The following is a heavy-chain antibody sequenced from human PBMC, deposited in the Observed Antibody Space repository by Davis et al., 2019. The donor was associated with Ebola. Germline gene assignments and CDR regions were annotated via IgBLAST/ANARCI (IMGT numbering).Heavy chain of an antibody. J-gene: IGHJ6*02. CDR1: GYTFTSYD. CDR3: ARGTLGYCSSTSCYGYYYYGMDV. V-gene: IGHV1-69*04. CDR2: IIPILGIA. D-gene: IGHD2-2*01. Sequence: AASVKVSCKASGYTFTSYDINWVRQAPGQGLEWMGRIIPILGIANYAQKFQGRVTITADKSTSTAYMELSSLRSEDTAVYYCARGTLGYCSSTSCYGYYYYGMDVWGQGTTVTVSS.